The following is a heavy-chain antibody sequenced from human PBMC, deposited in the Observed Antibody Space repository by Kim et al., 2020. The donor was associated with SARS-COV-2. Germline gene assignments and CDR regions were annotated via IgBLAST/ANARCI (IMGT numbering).Heavy chain of an antibody. D-gene: IGHD3-10*01. V-gene: IGHV4-59*01. CDR3: ARVGFEVYGMDV. Sequence: SETLSLTCTVSGGSISSYYWSWIRQPPGKGLEWIGYIYYSGSTNYNPSLKSRVTISVDTSKNQFSLKLSSVTAADTAVYYCARVGFEVYGMDVWGQGTTVTVSS. J-gene: IGHJ6*02. CDR2: IYYSGST. CDR1: GGSISSYY.